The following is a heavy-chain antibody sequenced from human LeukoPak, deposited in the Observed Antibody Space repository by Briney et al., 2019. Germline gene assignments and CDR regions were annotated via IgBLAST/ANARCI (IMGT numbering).Heavy chain of an antibody. CDR3: ARRDYLYYYYMDV. J-gene: IGHJ6*03. Sequence: SETLSLTCTVSGGSISSGGYYWSWIRQPPGKGLEWIGYIYHSGSTYYNPSLKSRVTISVDRSKNQFSLKLSSVTAADTAVYYCARRDYLYYYYMDVWGKGTTVTVSS. V-gene: IGHV4-30-2*01. D-gene: IGHD4-11*01. CDR1: GGSISSGGYY. CDR2: IYHSGST.